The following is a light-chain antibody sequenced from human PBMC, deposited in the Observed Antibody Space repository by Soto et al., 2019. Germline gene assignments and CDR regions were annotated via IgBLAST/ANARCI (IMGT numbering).Light chain of an antibody. CDR3: QQYNSYWT. CDR2: DAS. V-gene: IGKV1-5*01. J-gene: IGKJ1*01. Sequence: DIQMTQSPSTLSSSVGDRVTITCRASQSISSWLDWYQQKPGKAPKLLIYDASSLESGVPSRFSGSGSGTEFTLTISSLQPDDFAPYYCQQYNSYWTFGQGTKVEIK. CDR1: QSISSW.